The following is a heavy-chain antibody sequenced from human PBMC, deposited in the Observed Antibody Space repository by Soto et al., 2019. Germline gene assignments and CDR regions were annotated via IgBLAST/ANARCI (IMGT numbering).Heavy chain of an antibody. D-gene: IGHD3-22*01. CDR1: GYTFTTYG. CDR3: ARAVDYSDSSGYYTHGYFQH. J-gene: IGHJ1*01. CDR2: ISAYNGNT. Sequence: QVQLVQSGGEVKKPGASVKVSCKASGYTFTTYGITWVRQGPGQGLEWMGWISAYNGNTNYAQKVQGRVTMTTDTSTSTAYMELRSLRSDDTAVYYCARAVDYSDSSGYYTHGYFQHWGQGTLVTVSS. V-gene: IGHV1-18*01.